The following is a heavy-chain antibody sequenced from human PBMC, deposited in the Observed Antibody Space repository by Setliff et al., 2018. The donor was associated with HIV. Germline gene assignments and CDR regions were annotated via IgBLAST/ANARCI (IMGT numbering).Heavy chain of an antibody. CDR3: AKDWPNAVTGTFGDS. J-gene: IGHJ4*02. V-gene: IGHV3-23*01. Sequence: GGSLRLSCTASGFTFRKYAMSWVRQPPGKGLEWVSSIVGGAGYTYYADSVKGRFTIPRDNSENTLYLQMNSLRAEDTAVYYCAKDWPNAVTGTFGDSWGQGTLVTVSS. CDR2: IVGGAGYT. CDR1: GFTFRKYA. D-gene: IGHD6-19*01.